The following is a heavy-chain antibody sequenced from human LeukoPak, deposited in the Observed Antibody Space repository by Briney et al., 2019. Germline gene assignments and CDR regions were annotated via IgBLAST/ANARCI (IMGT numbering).Heavy chain of an antibody. CDR3: ARHANMIGSFWYFDL. D-gene: IGHD3-22*01. J-gene: IGHJ2*01. CDR2: IYYSGST. CDR1: GGSITSSTYY. Sequence: SETLSLTCTVSGGSITSSTYYWGWIRQPPGKGLEWIGTIYYSGSTDYTPSLRSRVTISVDTSKNQFSLKLSSVTAADTAVYYCARHANMIGSFWYFDLWGRGTLVTVSS. V-gene: IGHV4-39*01.